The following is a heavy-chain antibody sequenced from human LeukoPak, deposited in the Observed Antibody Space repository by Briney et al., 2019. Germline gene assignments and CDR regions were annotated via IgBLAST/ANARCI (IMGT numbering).Heavy chain of an antibody. D-gene: IGHD3-10*01. Sequence: GESLKISCKGSGYSFTNYWIGWVRQMPGKGLEWMGIIYPGDSDTRYSPSFQGQVTISADKSTSTAYLQWSSLKASDTAMYYCARQGGGSGSYYSPLDYWGQGTLVTVSS. CDR3: ARQGGGSGSYYSPLDY. CDR1: GYSFTNYW. CDR2: IYPGDSDT. V-gene: IGHV5-51*01. J-gene: IGHJ4*02.